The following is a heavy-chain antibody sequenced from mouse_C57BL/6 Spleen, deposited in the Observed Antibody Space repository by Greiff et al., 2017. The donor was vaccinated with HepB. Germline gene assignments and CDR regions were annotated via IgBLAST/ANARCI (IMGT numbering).Heavy chain of an antibody. D-gene: IGHD1-1*01. Sequence: QVQLKQPGAELVMPGASVKLSCKASGYTFTSYWMHWVKQRPGQGLEWIGEIDPSDSYTNYNQKFKGKSTLTVDKSSSTAYMQLSSLTSEDSAVYYCARGATVVPYWYFDVWGTGTTVTVSS. CDR2: IDPSDSYT. CDR3: ARGATVVPYWYFDV. CDR1: GYTFTSYW. V-gene: IGHV1-69*01. J-gene: IGHJ1*03.